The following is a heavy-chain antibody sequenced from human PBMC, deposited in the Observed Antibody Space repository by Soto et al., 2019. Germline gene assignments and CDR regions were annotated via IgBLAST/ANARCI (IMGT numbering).Heavy chain of an antibody. CDR1: GGSISSGDYY. V-gene: IGHV4-39*01. CDR3: ARHQIHYYYYGMDV. J-gene: IGHJ6*02. D-gene: IGHD5-18*01. CDR2: IYYSGST. Sequence: PSETLSLTCTVSGGSISSGDYYWSWIRQPPGKGLEWIGYIYYSGSTYYNPSLKSRVTISVDTSKNQFSLKLSSVTAADTAVYYCARHQIHYYYYGMDVWGQGTTVIVSS.